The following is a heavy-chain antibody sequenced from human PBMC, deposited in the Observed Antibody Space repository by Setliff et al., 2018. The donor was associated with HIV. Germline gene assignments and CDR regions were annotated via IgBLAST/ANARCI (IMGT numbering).Heavy chain of an antibody. Sequence: PGGSLRLSCAASGFTLIDHWMHWVRQVPGKGLVWGSRINNDGSITNYADFVKGRFTMSRDSSKNTLYLQMNSLRVEDTAVYYCVKWNYPNSWGQETLVTVSS. CDR1: GFTLIDHW. CDR3: VKWNYPNS. D-gene: IGHD1-7*01. J-gene: IGHJ4*02. V-gene: IGHV3-74*01. CDR2: INNDGSIT.